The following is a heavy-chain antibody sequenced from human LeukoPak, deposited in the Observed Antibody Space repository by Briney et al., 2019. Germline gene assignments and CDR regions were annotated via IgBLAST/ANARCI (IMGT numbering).Heavy chain of an antibody. CDR3: ARAGRWGYYYYYMDV. Sequence: TSETLSLTCTVSGGSISSYYWSWIRQPPGKGLEWIGYIYYSGSTNYNPSLKSRVTISVDTSKNQFSLKLSSVTAADTAVYYCARAGRWGYYYYYMDVWGKGTTVTISS. CDR2: IYYSGST. V-gene: IGHV4-59*01. J-gene: IGHJ6*03. CDR1: GGSISSYY. D-gene: IGHD1-26*01.